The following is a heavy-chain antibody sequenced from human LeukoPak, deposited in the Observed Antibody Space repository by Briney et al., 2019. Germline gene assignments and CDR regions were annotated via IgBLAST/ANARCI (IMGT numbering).Heavy chain of an antibody. CDR2: ISSSSSYI. D-gene: IGHD1-1*01. CDR1: GFTFSSYS. J-gene: IGHJ4*02. CDR3: ARDPRTVRI. Sequence: GGSLRLSCAASGFTFSSYSMNWVRQAPGKGLEWVSSISSSSSYIYYADSVKGRSTISRDNAKNSLYLQMNSLRVEDTAVYYCARDPRTVRIWGQGTLVTVSS. V-gene: IGHV3-21*01.